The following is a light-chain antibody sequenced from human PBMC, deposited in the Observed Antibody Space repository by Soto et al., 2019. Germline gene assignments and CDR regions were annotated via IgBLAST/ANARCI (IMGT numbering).Light chain of an antibody. Sequence: EIVLTQSPGSLSLSPGQRATLSCRASQSVDTTFFAWYQKKPGQAPRLLIQDSSKRATSFPNRFSGSGSGTNFTLIISRLDPEDVAVYYCQQYMSSVTFGQGTKVEIK. J-gene: IGKJ1*01. V-gene: IGKV3-20*01. CDR3: QQYMSSVT. CDR2: DSS. CDR1: QSVDTTF.